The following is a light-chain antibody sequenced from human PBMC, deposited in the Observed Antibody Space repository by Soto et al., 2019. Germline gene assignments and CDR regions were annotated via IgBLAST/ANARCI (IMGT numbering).Light chain of an antibody. CDR1: RSDLGSYNS. CDR3: FSYAGNSIWL. V-gene: IGLV2-23*02. Sequence: QSPLTQPASVSGSPGQSITISCTGTRSDLGSYNSIAWYQQHPGKAPRVVIFEVTKRPSGISDRFSGSKSGYTASLTISGLQAEHEADYFCFSYAGNSIWLFGGGTKVTVL. J-gene: IGLJ2*01. CDR2: EVT.